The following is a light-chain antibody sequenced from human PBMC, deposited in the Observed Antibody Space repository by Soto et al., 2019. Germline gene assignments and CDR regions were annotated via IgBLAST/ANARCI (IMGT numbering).Light chain of an antibody. CDR3: QQYNNWPLT. CDR2: AAS. CDR1: QSVSTY. J-gene: IGKJ4*01. V-gene: IGKV1-39*01. Sequence: IQMTHYPSSLSASVGERVTITCRASQSVSTYLNWYQQKPGQAPKLLIYAASTLQSGVPSRFSGRGSGTDFTLTIGSLQSEDFALYYCQQYNNWPLTFGGGTKVDIK.